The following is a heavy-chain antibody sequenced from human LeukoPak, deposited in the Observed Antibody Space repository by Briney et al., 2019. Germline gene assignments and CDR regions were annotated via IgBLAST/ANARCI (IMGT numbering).Heavy chain of an antibody. Sequence: SETLSLTCAVSGVPFSNYYWSWVRQSPRQGLEWIGEINHSGYTNYNPSLKSRVTMSIDTSKSQFSLMLTSVTAADTGVYYCTRAVAGHPDWGQGTLVTVSS. V-gene: IGHV4-34*01. CDR3: TRAVAGHPD. J-gene: IGHJ4*02. CDR2: INHSGYT. D-gene: IGHD6-19*01. CDR1: GVPFSNYY.